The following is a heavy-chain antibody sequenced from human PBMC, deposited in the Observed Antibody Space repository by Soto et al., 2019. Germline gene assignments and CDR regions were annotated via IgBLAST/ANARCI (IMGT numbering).Heavy chain of an antibody. CDR3: ARVKWEPSTRHDDAFDI. D-gene: IGHD1-26*01. CDR1: GYTFTSYG. CDR2: IIPIFGTA. J-gene: IGHJ3*02. V-gene: IGHV1-69*13. Sequence: SVKVSCKASGYTFTSYGISWVRQAPGQGLEWMGGIIPIFGTANYAQKFQGRVTITADESTSTAYMEMSSLRSEDTAVYYCARVKWEPSTRHDDAFDIWGQGTMVTVSS.